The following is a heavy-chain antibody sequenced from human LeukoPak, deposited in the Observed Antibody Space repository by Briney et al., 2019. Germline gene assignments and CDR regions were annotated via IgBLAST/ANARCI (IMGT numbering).Heavy chain of an antibody. V-gene: IGHV1-69*01. CDR2: IIPIFGTA. Sequence: ASVKVSCKASGGTFSSYAISWVRQAPGQGLEWMGGIIPIFGTANYAQKFQGRVTITADESTSTAYMELSSLRSEDTAVYYCARDLGGAYYDFWSGYFYFDYWGQGTLVTVSS. J-gene: IGHJ4*02. CDR3: ARDLGGAYYDFWSGYFYFDY. D-gene: IGHD3-3*01. CDR1: GGTFSSYA.